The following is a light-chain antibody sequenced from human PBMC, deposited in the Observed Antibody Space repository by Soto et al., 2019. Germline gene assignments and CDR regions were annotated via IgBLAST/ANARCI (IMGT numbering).Light chain of an antibody. CDR2: EAS. V-gene: IGKV1-5*03. J-gene: IGKJ2*01. CDR1: QSISSR. Sequence: DIQMTQSPSTLSASVGDRVTITCRASQSISSRLAWYQQKPEKAPKLLIYEASSLESGVPSRFSGSESGTEFTLTISSLQPDDFATYYCQQYTSYPLTFGQGTKLEIK. CDR3: QQYTSYPLT.